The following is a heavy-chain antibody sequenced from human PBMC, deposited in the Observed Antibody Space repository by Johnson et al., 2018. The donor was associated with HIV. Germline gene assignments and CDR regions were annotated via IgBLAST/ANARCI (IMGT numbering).Heavy chain of an antibody. V-gene: IGHV3-7*05. J-gene: IGHJ3*02. CDR3: ARAYSYGAFDI. D-gene: IGHD5-18*01. CDR1: GFTFSNYW. CDR2: IKQDGSEK. Sequence: VQLVESGGGLVQPGGSLRLSCAASGFTFSNYWMTWVRQAPGKGLDWVANIKQDGSEKYYVDSMKGRFTISRDNAKNSLYLQMNSLRAEDTAVYYCARAYSYGAFDIWGQGIRVTVSS.